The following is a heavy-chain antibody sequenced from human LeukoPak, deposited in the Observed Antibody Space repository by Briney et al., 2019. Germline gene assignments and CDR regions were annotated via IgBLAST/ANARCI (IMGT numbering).Heavy chain of an antibody. V-gene: IGHV4-61*02. Sequence: PSQTLSLTCTVSGGSISSGSYYWSWIRQPAGKGLEWIGRIYTSGSTNYNPSLKSRVTISVDTSKNQFSLKLSSVTAADTAVYYCARDGGYWGQGTPGHRLL. D-gene: IGHD3-16*01. CDR3: ARDGGY. J-gene: IGHJ4*02. CDR2: IYTSGST. CDR1: GGSISSGSYY.